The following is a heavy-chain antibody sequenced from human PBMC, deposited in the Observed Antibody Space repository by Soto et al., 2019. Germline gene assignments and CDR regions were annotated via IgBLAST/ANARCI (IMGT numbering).Heavy chain of an antibody. J-gene: IGHJ4*02. Sequence: ASVKVSCKASGGTFSSYAISWVRQAPGQGLEWMGWISAYNGNTNYAQKLQGRVTMTTDTSTSTAYMELRSLRSDDTAVYYCARDYGDCVELAGYYFDYWGQGTLVTVSS. V-gene: IGHV1-18*01. CDR3: ARDYGDCVELAGYYFDY. D-gene: IGHD4-17*01. CDR1: GGTFSSYA. CDR2: ISAYNGNT.